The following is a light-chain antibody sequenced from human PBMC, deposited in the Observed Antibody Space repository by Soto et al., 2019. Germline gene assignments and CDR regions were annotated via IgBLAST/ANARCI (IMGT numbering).Light chain of an antibody. CDR2: LGS. J-gene: IGKJ3*01. Sequence: DIVMTQSPLSLPVTPGEPASISCRSSQSLLHSNGYNYLDWYLQKPGQSPQLLIYLGSNRASGAPERLSGSGSVTDFTLKISRVEAEDVGVYSCMKALQTRGTFAPGTKGDI. V-gene: IGKV2-28*01. CDR3: MKALQTRGT. CDR1: QSLLHSNGYNY.